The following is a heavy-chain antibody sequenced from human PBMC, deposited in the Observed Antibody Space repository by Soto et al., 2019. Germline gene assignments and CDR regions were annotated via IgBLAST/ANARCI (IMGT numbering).Heavy chain of an antibody. CDR1: GGSFSGYY. CDR2: INHSGST. V-gene: IGHV4-34*01. D-gene: IGHD6-6*01. CDR3: ARALLRQLVKRSRAFAI. J-gene: IGHJ3*02. Sequence: SETLSLTCAVYGGSFSGYYWSGIRQPPGKGLEWIGEINHSGSTNYNPSLKSRVTISVDTSKNQFSLKLSSVTAADTAVYYCARALLRQLVKRSRAFAIRGQGSTVIVSS.